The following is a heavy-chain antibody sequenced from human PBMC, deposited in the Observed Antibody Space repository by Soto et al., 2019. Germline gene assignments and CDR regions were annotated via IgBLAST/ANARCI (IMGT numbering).Heavy chain of an antibody. J-gene: IGHJ4*02. V-gene: IGHV4-31*03. D-gene: IGHD3-10*01. Sequence: SETLSLTCTVSGGSISSGGYYWSWIRQHPGKGLEWIGYIYYSGSTYYNPSLKSRVTISVDTSKNQFSLKLSSVTAADTAVYYCARGVVRGVIFPYYFDYWGQRTLVTVSS. CDR2: IYYSGST. CDR3: ARGVVRGVIFPYYFDY. CDR1: GGSISSGGYY.